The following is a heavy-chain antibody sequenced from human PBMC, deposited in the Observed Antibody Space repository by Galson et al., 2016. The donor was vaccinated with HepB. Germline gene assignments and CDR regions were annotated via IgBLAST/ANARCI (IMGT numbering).Heavy chain of an antibody. D-gene: IGHD2-2*01. J-gene: IGHJ4*02. CDR1: GGSFSNDA. Sequence: SVKVSCKASGGSFSNDAISWVRQGPGQGPEWMGVIIPKYGSGNYAQKFLGRATITADESTSTVYLELSSLRSEDTAVYFCASSLLPLYRAGLPFYFDFWRRGTLVTVSS. CDR3: ASSLLPLYRAGLPFYFDF. V-gene: IGHV1-69*13. CDR2: IIPKYGSG.